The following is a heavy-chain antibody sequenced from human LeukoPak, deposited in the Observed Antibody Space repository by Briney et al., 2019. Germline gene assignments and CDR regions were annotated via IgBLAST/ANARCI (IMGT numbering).Heavy chain of an antibody. V-gene: IGHV4-59*08. CDR3: TRHLAARLGGARFSDY. CDR1: GGSISGYY. J-gene: IGHJ4*02. Sequence: SETLSLTCTVSGGSISGYYWSWIRQPPGKGLEWIGYINNSGSTNYNPSLKSRVTISVDTSRNQLSLKLSSVTAADTAVYYCTRHLAARLGGARFSDYWGQGTLVTVSS. D-gene: IGHD2-21*01. CDR2: INNSGST.